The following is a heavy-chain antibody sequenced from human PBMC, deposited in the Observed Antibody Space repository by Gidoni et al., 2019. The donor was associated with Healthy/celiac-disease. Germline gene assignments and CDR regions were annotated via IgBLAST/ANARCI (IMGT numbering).Heavy chain of an antibody. CDR3: ARGGGIAARDAFDI. CDR2: INAGNGNT. J-gene: IGHJ3*02. Sequence: QVQLVQSGAEETKPGASVKVSCKASGYTFTSYAMHWVRQAPGQRLEWMGWINAGNGNTKYSQKFQGRVTITRDTSASTAYMELSSLRSEDTAVYYCARGGGIAARDAFDIWGQGTMVTVSS. D-gene: IGHD6-6*01. V-gene: IGHV1-3*05. CDR1: GYTFTSYA.